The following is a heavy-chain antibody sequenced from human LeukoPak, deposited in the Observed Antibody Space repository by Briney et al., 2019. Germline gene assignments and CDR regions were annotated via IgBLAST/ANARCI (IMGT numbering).Heavy chain of an antibody. CDR1: GFTFSSYA. J-gene: IGHJ6*03. Sequence: GSLRLSCAASGFTFSSYAMHWVRQAPGKGLEYVSVISSNGGSTHYANSVKGRFTISRDNSKNTPYLQMGSLRAEDMAVYYCARSLAPLEYYYYYMDVWGKGTTVTVSS. CDR3: ARSLAPLEYYYYYMDV. CDR2: ISSNGGST. V-gene: IGHV3-64*01.